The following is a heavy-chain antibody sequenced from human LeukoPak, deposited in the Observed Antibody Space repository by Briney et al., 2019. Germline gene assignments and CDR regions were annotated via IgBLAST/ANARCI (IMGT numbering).Heavy chain of an antibody. CDR1: GFSFSSYW. D-gene: IGHD5-18*01. V-gene: IGHV3-7*01. J-gene: IGHJ4*02. Sequence: SGGSLRLSCAASGFSFSSYWMSWVRQAPGKGLAWVANIKQDGNEKYYVDSVKGRFTISRDNAKNSLFLQMNSLRAEDTAVYYCAGGDTYGYLFDYWGQGTLVTVSS. CDR3: AGGDTYGYLFDY. CDR2: IKQDGNEK.